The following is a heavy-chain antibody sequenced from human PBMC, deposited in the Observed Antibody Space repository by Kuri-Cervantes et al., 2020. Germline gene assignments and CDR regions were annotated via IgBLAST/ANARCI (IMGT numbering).Heavy chain of an antibody. Sequence: LSLTCTVSGGSISSSSYYWGWIRQAPGKGLEWVAVISYDGSNKYYADSVKGRFTISRDNSKNTLYLQMNSLRAEDTAVYYCARVRGVIRNYYGMDVWGQGTTVTVSS. CDR3: ARVRGVIRNYYGMDV. CDR1: GGSISSSS. J-gene: IGHJ6*02. V-gene: IGHV3-30-3*01. CDR2: ISYDGSNK. D-gene: IGHD3-10*01.